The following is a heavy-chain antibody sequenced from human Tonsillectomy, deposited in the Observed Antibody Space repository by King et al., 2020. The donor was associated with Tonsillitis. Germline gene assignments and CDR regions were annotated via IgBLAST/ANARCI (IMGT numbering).Heavy chain of an antibody. CDR2: IYYSGST. J-gene: IGHJ3*02. V-gene: IGHV4-39*01. CDR3: ASFSLENYYDSSGHDSFDI. Sequence: QLQESGPGLVKPSETLSLTCTVSGGSISSSSYYWGWIRQPPGKGLEWIGSIYYSGSTYYNPSLKRRATISIDTSKNQFSLKRSSVTAADTAVYYCASFSLENYYDSSGHDSFDIWGQGTMVTVSS. CDR1: GGSISSSSYY. D-gene: IGHD3-22*01.